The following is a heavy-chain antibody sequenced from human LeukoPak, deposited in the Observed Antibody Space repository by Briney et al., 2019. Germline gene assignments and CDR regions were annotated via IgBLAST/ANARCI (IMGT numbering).Heavy chain of an antibody. D-gene: IGHD3-16*02. CDR3: ARDFAYDYVWGSYLFEAFDI. J-gene: IGHJ3*02. CDR2: IYYSGST. V-gene: IGHV4-59*12. CDR1: GGSISSYY. Sequence: SETLSLTCTVSGGSISSYYWSWIRQPPGKGLEWSGYIYYSGSTNYNPSLKSRVTMSVDTSKNQFSLKLSSVTAADTAVYYCARDFAYDYVWGSYLFEAFDISGQGTMVTVSS.